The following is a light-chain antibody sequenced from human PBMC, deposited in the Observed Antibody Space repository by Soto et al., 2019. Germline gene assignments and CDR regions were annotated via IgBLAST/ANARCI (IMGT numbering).Light chain of an antibody. Sequence: EIVLTQSPGTLSLSPGERATLSCRASQSIGNNYLAWYQQKPGQAPRLLIYGASSRATGIPDRFSGSGSGTDFPLTFSRLEPEDSAIYYCQQYGSWTFGQGTKVEIK. CDR3: QQYGSWT. CDR1: QSIGNNY. J-gene: IGKJ1*01. CDR2: GAS. V-gene: IGKV3-20*01.